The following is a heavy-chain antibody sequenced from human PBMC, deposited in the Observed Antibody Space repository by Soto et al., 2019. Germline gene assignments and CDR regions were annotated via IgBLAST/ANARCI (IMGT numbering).Heavy chain of an antibody. CDR1: GGSISSSSYY. V-gene: IGHV4-39*01. CDR3: ARQAPLRDSGSYFWYYGMDV. D-gene: IGHD1-26*01. J-gene: IGHJ6*02. Sequence: QLQLQELGTGLVKPSETLSLTCTVSGGSISSSSYYWGWIRQPPGKGLEWIGSIYYSESTHYNPPHKSRVTLPADTSKNQFSLKLTSLTAADTAVYYCARQAPLRDSGSYFWYYGMDVWGQGTTVTVSS. CDR2: IYYSEST.